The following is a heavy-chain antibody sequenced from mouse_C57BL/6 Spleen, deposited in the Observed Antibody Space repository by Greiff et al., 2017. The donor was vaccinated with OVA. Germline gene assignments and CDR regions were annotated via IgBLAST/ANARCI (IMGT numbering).Heavy chain of an antibody. Sequence: QVQLKQSGPGLVQPSQSLSITCTVSGFSLTSYGVHWVRQSPGRGLEWLGVIWSGGSTDYNAAFISRLSISKDNSTSQVFFKMNSLQADDTAIYYCAGGLRSFAYWGQGTLVTVSA. CDR3: AGGLRSFAY. V-gene: IGHV2-2*01. CDR1: GFSLTSYG. J-gene: IGHJ3*01. D-gene: IGHD2-4*01. CDR2: IWSGGST.